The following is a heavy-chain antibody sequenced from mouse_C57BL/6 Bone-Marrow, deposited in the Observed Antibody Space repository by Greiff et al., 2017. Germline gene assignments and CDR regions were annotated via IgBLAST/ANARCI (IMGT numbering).Heavy chain of an antibody. J-gene: IGHJ2*01. Sequence: VQLQQPGAELVKPGASVKLSCKASGYTFTSYWMHWVKQRPGQGLEWIGMIHPNSGSTNYNEKFKSKATLTVDKSSSTAYMQLSSLTSEDSAVYYCARSGYSTFFDYWGQGTTLTVSS. CDR2: IHPNSGST. V-gene: IGHV1-64*01. CDR3: ARSGYSTFFDY. CDR1: GYTFTSYW. D-gene: IGHD2-5*01.